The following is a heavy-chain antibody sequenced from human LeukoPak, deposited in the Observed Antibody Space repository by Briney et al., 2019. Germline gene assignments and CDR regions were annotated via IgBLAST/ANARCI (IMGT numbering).Heavy chain of an antibody. CDR3: ARVPPGGVIAGGGFDY. CDR1: GGSFSGYY. D-gene: IGHD3-16*02. V-gene: IGHV4-59*01. J-gene: IGHJ4*02. Sequence: PSETLSLTCAVYGGSFSGYYWSWIRQPPGKGLEWIGYIYYSGSTNYNPSLKSRVTISVDTSKNQFSLKLSSVTAADTAVYYCARVPPGGVIAGGGFDYWGQGTLVTVSS. CDR2: IYYSGST.